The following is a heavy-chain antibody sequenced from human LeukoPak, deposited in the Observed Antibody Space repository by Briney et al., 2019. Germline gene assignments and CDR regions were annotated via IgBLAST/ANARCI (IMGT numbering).Heavy chain of an antibody. CDR3: ARHPRRVANWYFDL. D-gene: IGHD3-3*01. CDR1: GGSISSYY. V-gene: IGHV4-4*07. Sequence: PSETLSLTCTVSGGSISSYYWSWIRQPAGRGLEWIGRIYPSGSTNYNPSLKSRVTISVDTSKNQFSLNLSSVTAADTAVYYCARHPRRVANWYFDLWGRGTLVTVSS. J-gene: IGHJ2*01. CDR2: IYPSGST.